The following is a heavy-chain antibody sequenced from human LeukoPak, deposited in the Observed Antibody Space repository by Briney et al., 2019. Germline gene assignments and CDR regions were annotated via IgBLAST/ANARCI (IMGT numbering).Heavy chain of an antibody. D-gene: IGHD2-2*01. CDR2: ISSSSSYI. Sequence: GGSLRLSCAASGFTFSSYAMSWVRQAPGKGLEWVSSISSSSSYIYYADSVKGRFTISRDNAKNSLYLQMNSLRAEDTAVYYCARDRTPTLYMDVWGKGTTVTVSS. V-gene: IGHV3-21*01. J-gene: IGHJ6*03. CDR1: GFTFSSYA. CDR3: ARDRTPTLYMDV.